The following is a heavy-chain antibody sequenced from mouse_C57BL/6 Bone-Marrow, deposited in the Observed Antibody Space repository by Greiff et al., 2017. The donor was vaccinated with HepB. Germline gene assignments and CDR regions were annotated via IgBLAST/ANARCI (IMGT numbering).Heavy chain of an antibody. CDR3: VGVVEDY. CDR2: IYPRSGNT. CDR1: GYTFTSYG. D-gene: IGHD1-1*01. V-gene: IGHV1-81*01. Sequence: VKLMESGAELARPGASVKLSCKASGYTFTSYGISWVKQRTGQGLEWIGEIYPRSGNTYYNEKFKGKATLTADKSSSTAYMELRSLTSEDSAVYFCVGVVEDYWGQGTSVTVSS. J-gene: IGHJ4*01.